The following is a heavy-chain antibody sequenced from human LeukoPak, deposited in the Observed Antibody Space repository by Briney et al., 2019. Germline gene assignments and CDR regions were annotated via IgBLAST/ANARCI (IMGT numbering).Heavy chain of an antibody. J-gene: IGHJ5*02. D-gene: IGHD3-10*01. CDR2: IDPNSGST. Sequence: ASVKLSCKASGSAFTGYYVHWGRWAPGPRLEWLGWIDPNSGSTNDAQTTQGTLTMSRDTSISTAYMELSRLRSDDPVVYYCARYTTMVRGVIITGFDPWGQGTLVTVSS. CDR1: GSAFTGYY. CDR3: ARYTTMVRGVIITGFDP. V-gene: IGHV1-2*02.